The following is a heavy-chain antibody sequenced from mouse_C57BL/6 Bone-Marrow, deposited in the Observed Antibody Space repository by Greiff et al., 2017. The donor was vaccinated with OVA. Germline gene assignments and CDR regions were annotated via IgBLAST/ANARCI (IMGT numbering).Heavy chain of an antibody. CDR3: ARGGVTTGWYFDV. V-gene: IGHV5-2*01. J-gene: IGHJ1*03. D-gene: IGHD2-2*01. Sequence: EVKLMESGGGLVQPGESLKLSCESNEYEFPSHDMSWVRKTPEKRLELVAAINSDGGSTYYPDTMERRFIISRDNTKKTLYLQMSSLRSEDTALYYCARGGVTTGWYFDVWGTGTTVTVSS. CDR2: INSDGGST. CDR1: EYEFPSHD.